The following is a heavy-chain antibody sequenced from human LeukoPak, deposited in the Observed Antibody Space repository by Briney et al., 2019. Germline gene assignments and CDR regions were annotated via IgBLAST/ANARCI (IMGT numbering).Heavy chain of an antibody. CDR1: GGSISSYY. CDR3: ARGQTAGDYYYGMDV. Sequence: MTSETLSLTCTVSGGSISSYYWSWIRQPAGKGLEWIGRIYTSGSTNYNPSLKSRVTMSVDTSKNQFSLKLSSVTAADTAVYYCARGQTAGDYYYGMDVWGQGTTVTVSS. V-gene: IGHV4-4*07. CDR2: IYTSGST. J-gene: IGHJ6*02. D-gene: IGHD6-13*01.